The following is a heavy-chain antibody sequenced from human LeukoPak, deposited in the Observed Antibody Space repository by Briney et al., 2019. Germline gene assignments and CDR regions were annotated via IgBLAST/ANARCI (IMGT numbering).Heavy chain of an antibody. Sequence: GGSLRLSCAASGFTFSSYAMSWVRQAPGKGLEWVSAISGSGGSTYYADSVKGRFTISRDNSKNTLYLQMNSLRAEDTAVYYCAKADHRWASSGWYAAPGIHYFDYWGQGTLVTVSS. CDR3: AKADHRWASSGWYAAPGIHYFDY. D-gene: IGHD6-19*01. V-gene: IGHV3-23*01. J-gene: IGHJ4*02. CDR2: ISGSGGST. CDR1: GFTFSSYA.